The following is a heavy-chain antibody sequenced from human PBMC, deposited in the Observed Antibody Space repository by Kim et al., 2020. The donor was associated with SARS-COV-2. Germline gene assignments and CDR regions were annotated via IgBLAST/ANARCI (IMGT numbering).Heavy chain of an antibody. D-gene: IGHD3-22*01. Sequence: SETLSLTCNVSGGSINTNTHYWGWVRQSPGKGLQWLATIYYTGRTFYDPSLRSRVTISLDTSKNQFSLKLTSVTAADTAIYYCAREGDYYDNRDYYRIIDYWGQGTLVTVSS. J-gene: IGHJ4*02. V-gene: IGHV4-39*07. CDR1: GGSINTNTHY. CDR3: AREGDYYDNRDYYRIIDY. CDR2: IYYTGRT.